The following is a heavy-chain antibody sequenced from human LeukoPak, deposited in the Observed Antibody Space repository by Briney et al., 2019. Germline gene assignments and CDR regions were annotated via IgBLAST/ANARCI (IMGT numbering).Heavy chain of an antibody. J-gene: IGHJ5*02. CDR3: ARDLSFGAPYNWFDP. CDR1: GLSFGDYT. V-gene: IGHV3-43*01. CDR2: ISRNGAAT. Sequence: GGSLRLSCEASGLSFGDYTMHWVRQAPGKGLEWVSLISRNGAATKYADSVRGRFTVSRDNAKNTLYLQMNNLRAEDTAVYYCARDLSFGAPYNWFDPWGQGTLVTVSS. D-gene: IGHD3-10*01.